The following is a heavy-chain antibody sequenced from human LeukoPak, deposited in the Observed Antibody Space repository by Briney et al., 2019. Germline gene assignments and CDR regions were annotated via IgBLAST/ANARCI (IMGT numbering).Heavy chain of an antibody. V-gene: IGHV3-23*01. CDR1: GFTFSTYA. D-gene: IGHD3-22*01. CDR2: ISGSGGST. CDR3: AKSSYYDSSGYYREYYFDY. Sequence: PGGSLRLSCAASGFTFSTYAMSWVRQAPGKGLEWVSAISGSGGSTNYAESVKGRVTVSRDNSKSTLYLQMNSLRAEDTAVYYCAKSSYYDSSGYYREYYFDYWGQGTLVTVSS. J-gene: IGHJ4*02.